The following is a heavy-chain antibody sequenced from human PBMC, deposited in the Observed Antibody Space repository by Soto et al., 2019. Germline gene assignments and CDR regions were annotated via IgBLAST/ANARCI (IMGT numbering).Heavy chain of an antibody. J-gene: IGHJ4*02. V-gene: IGHV4-31*03. CDR2: IYYSGST. CDR3: ARAGGLGAVAVDY. D-gene: IGHD6-19*01. Sequence: SETLSLTCTVSGGSISSGGYYWNWIRQHPGKGLEWIGYIYYSGSTYYNPSLKSRVTISVDTSKNQFSLKLSSVTAADTAVYYCARAGGLGAVAVDYWGQGTLVTVSS. CDR1: GGSISSGGYY.